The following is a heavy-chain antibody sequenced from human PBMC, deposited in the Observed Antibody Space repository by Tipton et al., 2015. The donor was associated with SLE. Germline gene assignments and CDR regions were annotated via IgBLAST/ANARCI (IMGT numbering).Heavy chain of an antibody. CDR3: ARDQGTGGAFDI. Sequence: TLSLTCTVSGGSISSGGYYWSWIRQHPGKGLEWIGYIYYSGSTYYNPSLKSRVTISVDTSKNQFSLKLSSVTAADTAVYYCARDQGTGGAFDIWGQGQWSPSLQ. J-gene: IGHJ3*02. V-gene: IGHV4-31*03. CDR2: IYYSGST. CDR1: GGSISSGGYY. D-gene: IGHD7-27*01.